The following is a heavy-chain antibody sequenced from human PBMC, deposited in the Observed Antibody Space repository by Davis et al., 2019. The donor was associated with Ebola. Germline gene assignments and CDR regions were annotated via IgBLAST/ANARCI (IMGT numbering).Heavy chain of an antibody. CDR1: GGSISSYY. D-gene: IGHD2-2*01. J-gene: IGHJ6*02. CDR2: IYYSGST. V-gene: IGHV4-59*08. CDR3: ARQGGIVVVPAAMQYYYGMDV. Sequence: MPSETLSLTCTVSGGSISSYYWSWIRQPPGKGLEWIGYIYYSGSTNYNPSLKSRVTISVDTSKNQFSLKLSSVTAADTAVYYCARQGGIVVVPAAMQYYYGMDVWGQGTTVTVSS.